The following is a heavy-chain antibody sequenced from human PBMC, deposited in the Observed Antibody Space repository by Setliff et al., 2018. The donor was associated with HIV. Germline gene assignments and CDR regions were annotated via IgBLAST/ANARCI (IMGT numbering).Heavy chain of an antibody. CDR1: GYTFSGFY. J-gene: IGHJ4*02. D-gene: IGHD2-2*01. V-gene: IGHV1-2*06. Sequence: ASVKVSCKAAGYTFSGFYLHWVRQAPGQGLEWMGRINPKSGGTNHAQKFQGRVTMTRDTSTSTVYMDLSSLRSDDTAVYFCARVYCSIASCYDEYYFDYWGQGTLVTVSS. CDR3: ARVYCSIASCYDEYYFDY. CDR2: INPKSGGT.